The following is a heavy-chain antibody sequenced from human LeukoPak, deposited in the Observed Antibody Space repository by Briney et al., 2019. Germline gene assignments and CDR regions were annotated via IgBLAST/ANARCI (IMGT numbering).Heavy chain of an antibody. D-gene: IGHD3-10*01. Sequence: SVKVSCKASGGTYSSYAISWVRQGPGQGLEWMGRIIPIFGIANYAQKFQGRVTITADKSTSTAYMELSSLRSEDTAVYYCARSLWFGESRGGSLSSNWFDPWGQGTLVTVSS. CDR1: GGTYSSYA. J-gene: IGHJ5*02. V-gene: IGHV1-69*04. CDR3: ARSLWFGESRGGSLSSNWFDP. CDR2: IIPIFGIA.